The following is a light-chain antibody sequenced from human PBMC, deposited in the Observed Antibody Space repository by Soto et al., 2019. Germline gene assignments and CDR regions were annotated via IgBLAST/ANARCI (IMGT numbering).Light chain of an antibody. CDR2: DVS. CDR1: TGDVGGYNY. CDR3: CSYAGSYSWV. J-gene: IGLJ3*02. V-gene: IGLV2-11*01. Sequence: QSALTHPRSVSGSPGQSVTISCTGTTGDVGGYNYVSWYQHHPGNAPKLIIYDVSERPSGVPDRFSGFKSGNTASLTISGLQAEDEADYYCCSYAGSYSWVFGGGTKLTVL.